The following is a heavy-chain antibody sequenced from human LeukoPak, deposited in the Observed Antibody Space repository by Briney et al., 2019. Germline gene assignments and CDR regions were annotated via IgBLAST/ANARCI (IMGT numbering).Heavy chain of an antibody. CDR1: GYTFTSYY. V-gene: IGHV1-46*01. J-gene: IGHJ5*02. CDR2: INPSGGST. CDR3: ARERPRGGLRSVVWFDP. Sequence: RASVTVSCTASGYTFTSYYMHWVRQAPGQGLEWMGIINPSGGSTSYAQKFQGRVTMTRDPSTSTVYMELSSLRSEDTAVYYCARERPRGGLRSVVWFDPWGQGTLVTVSS. D-gene: IGHD4-17*01.